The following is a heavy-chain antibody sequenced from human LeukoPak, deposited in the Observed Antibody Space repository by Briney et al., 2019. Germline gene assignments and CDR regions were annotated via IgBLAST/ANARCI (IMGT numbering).Heavy chain of an antibody. CDR1: GGTFISYA. D-gene: IGHD1-26*01. CDR3: ASIVGVTTLIPGPAEYFQH. Sequence: ASVKVSCKASGGTFISYAISWVRQAPGQGLEWMGGIIPIFGTADYAQKFQGRVTITADESTSTAYMELSSLRSEDTAVYYCASIVGVTTLIPGPAEYFQHWGQGTLVTVSS. CDR2: IIPIFGTA. J-gene: IGHJ1*01. V-gene: IGHV1-69*13.